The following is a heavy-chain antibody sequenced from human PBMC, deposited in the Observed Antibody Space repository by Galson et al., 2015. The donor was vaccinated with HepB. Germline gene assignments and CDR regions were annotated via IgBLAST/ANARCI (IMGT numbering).Heavy chain of an antibody. Sequence: ETLSLTCTVSGGSIISSNYYWGWIRQPPGKGLEWIGYIYYSGSTNYNPSLKSRVTISVDTSKNQFSLKLSSVTAADTAVYYCARAGGYSYGSGYAFDIWGQGTMVTVSS. V-gene: IGHV4-61*05. D-gene: IGHD5-18*01. CDR3: ARAGGYSYGSGYAFDI. J-gene: IGHJ3*02. CDR1: GGSIISSNYY. CDR2: IYYSGST.